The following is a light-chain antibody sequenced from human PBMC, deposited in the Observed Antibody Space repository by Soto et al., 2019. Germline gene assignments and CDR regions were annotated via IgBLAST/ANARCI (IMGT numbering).Light chain of an antibody. CDR2: AAS. J-gene: IGKJ5*01. CDR3: QQSNDWAIT. CDR1: ESVNRN. Sequence: EIVMTQSPATLSVSPGERATLSCRASESVNRNLAWYQQKPGQAPSLLFYAASTRAAGIPARFSATGSGTEFTLTISSLQSEDFAVYYCQQSNDWAITFGQGTRLEIK. V-gene: IGKV3-15*01.